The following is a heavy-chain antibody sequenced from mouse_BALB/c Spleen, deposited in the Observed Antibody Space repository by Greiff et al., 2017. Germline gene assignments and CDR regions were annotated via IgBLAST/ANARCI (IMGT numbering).Heavy chain of an antibody. V-gene: IGHV1-7*01. J-gene: IGHJ3*01. CDR3: ATWVAY. Sequence: QVQLKQSGAELAKPGASVKMSCKASGYTFTSYWMHWVKQRPGQGLEWIGYINPSTVYTEYNQKFKDKATLTADKSSSTAYMQLSSLTSEDSAVYYCATWVAYWGQGTLVTVSA. CDR1: GYTFTSYW. CDR2: INPSTVYT.